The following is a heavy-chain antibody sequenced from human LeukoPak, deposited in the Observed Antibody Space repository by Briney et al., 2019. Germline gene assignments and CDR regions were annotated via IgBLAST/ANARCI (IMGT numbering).Heavy chain of an antibody. D-gene: IGHD3-10*01. Sequence: GGSLRLSCAASDFTVSNNYMTWVRQAPGKGLEWVSVIYSGGSTYYADSVKGRFTISRDNSKNTLYLQMNSLRAEDTAVYYCAKEPSVRGVTTLDYWAREPWSPSPQ. CDR1: DFTVSNNY. J-gene: IGHJ4*02. CDR2: IYSGGST. CDR3: AKEPSVRGVTTLDY. V-gene: IGHV3-53*01.